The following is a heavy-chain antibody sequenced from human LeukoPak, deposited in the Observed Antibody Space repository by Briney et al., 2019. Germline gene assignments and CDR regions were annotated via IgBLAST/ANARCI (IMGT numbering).Heavy chain of an antibody. D-gene: IGHD1-26*01. CDR3: ARDSPVVGAILNWFDP. CDR1: GYTFTSYG. CDR2: INPSGGST. V-gene: IGHV1-46*01. J-gene: IGHJ5*02. Sequence: ASVKVSCKASGYTFTSYGISWVRQAPGQGLEWMGIINPSGGSTSYAQKFQGRVTMTRDTSTSTVYMELSSLRSEDTAVYYCARDSPVVGAILNWFDPWGQGTLVTVSS.